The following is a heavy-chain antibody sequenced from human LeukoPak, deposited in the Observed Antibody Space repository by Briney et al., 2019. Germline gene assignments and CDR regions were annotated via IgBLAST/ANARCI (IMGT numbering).Heavy chain of an antibody. CDR2: ITGSGGST. CDR3: AKVPLIAAPKHFDY. V-gene: IGHV3-23*01. Sequence: PGGSLRLSCAASGFTFSSYAMSWVRQAPGKGLERVSAITGSGGSTYYADSVKGRFTISRDNSKNTLYLQMNRLRAEDTAVYYCAKVPLIAAPKHFDYWGQGTPVTVSS. CDR1: GFTFSSYA. D-gene: IGHD6-13*01. J-gene: IGHJ4*02.